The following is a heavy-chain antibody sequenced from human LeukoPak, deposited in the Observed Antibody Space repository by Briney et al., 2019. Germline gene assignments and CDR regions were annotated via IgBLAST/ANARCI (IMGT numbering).Heavy chain of an antibody. J-gene: IGHJ3*01. D-gene: IGHD1-26*01. V-gene: IGHV5-51*01. CDR3: ARPLPVGATGSFDV. CDR2: FYPGDSDT. CDR1: EYSFTSYW. Sequence: GESLKISCKGSEYSFTSYWIGWVRQMPGKGLEWMGIFYPGDSDTRYSPSFQGQVTFSADKSISTAYLQWRSLKASDTAMYYCARPLPVGATGSFDVWGQGTMVTVSS.